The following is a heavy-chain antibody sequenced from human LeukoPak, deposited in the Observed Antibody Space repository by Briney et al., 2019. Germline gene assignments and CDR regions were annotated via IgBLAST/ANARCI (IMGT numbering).Heavy chain of an antibody. V-gene: IGHV3-30*02. CDR3: AKDSGWYVDY. J-gene: IGHJ4*02. D-gene: IGHD6-19*01. CDR2: IRYDGSNK. Sequence: GASLRHSSEASRATFRGCGKHSVRDAPVKRLEWVAFIRYDGSNKYYADSVKGRFTISRDNSKNTLYLQMNSLRAEDTAVYYCAKDSGWYVDYWGQGTLVTVSS. CDR1: RATFRGCG.